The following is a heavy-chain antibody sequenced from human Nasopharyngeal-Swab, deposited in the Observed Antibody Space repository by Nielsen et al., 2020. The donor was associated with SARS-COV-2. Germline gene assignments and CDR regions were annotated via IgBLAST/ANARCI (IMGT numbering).Heavy chain of an antibody. D-gene: IGHD2-8*02. CDR3: ARGGYLGYCTGGVCWENGMDV. CDR1: GYTFTNYA. Sequence: ASVKVSCKASGYTFTNYAMNWVRQAPGQGLEWMGWISAYNGNTNYAQKLQGRVTMTTDTSTNTAYMELRSLRSDDTAVYYCARGGYLGYCTGGVCWENGMDVWGQGTTVTVSS. CDR2: ISAYNGNT. J-gene: IGHJ6*02. V-gene: IGHV1-18*01.